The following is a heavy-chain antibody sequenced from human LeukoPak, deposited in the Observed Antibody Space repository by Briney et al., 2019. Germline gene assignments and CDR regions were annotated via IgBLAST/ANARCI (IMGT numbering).Heavy chain of an antibody. Sequence: GGSLRLSCAASGFTFSNYVMSWVRQAPGKGLEWVGRTRNKANSYTTEYAASVKGRFTISRDDSKNSLYLQMSSLKSEDTAVYYCARGYHYSGNLQLDYWGQGTLVTVSS. D-gene: IGHD1-26*01. V-gene: IGHV3-72*01. CDR1: GFTFSNYV. J-gene: IGHJ4*02. CDR2: TRNKANSYTT. CDR3: ARGYHYSGNLQLDY.